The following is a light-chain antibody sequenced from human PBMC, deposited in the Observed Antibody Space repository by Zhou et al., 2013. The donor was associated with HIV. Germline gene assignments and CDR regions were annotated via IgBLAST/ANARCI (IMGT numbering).Light chain of an antibody. CDR1: GSSIGAGFD. CDR2: GNT. J-gene: IGLJ1*01. V-gene: IGLV1-40*01. Sequence: QSVLTQPPSASGAPGQRVTISCTGSGSSIGAGFDVHWYQQLPGTAPRLLIYGNTNRPSGVPDRFSGSKSGASASLAITGLQPEDEADYFCQSFDSSLGAYVFGSGTHVTVL. CDR3: QSFDSSLGAYV.